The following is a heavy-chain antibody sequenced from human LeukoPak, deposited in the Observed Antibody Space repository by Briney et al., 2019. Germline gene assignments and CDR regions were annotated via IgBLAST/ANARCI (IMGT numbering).Heavy chain of an antibody. D-gene: IGHD5-18*01. Sequence: SETLSLTCTVSGGSISSSSYYWGWIRQPPGKGLEWIGSIYYSGSTYYNPSLKSRVTISVDTSKNQFSLKLSSVTAADTAVYYCARGGGGDMVTTEYNAFDIWGQGTMVTVSS. V-gene: IGHV4-39*07. CDR3: ARGGGGDMVTTEYNAFDI. CDR1: GGSISSSSYY. CDR2: IYYSGST. J-gene: IGHJ3*02.